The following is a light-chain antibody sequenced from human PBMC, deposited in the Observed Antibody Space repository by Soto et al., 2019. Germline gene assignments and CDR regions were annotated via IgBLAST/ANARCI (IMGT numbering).Light chain of an antibody. CDR2: GAS. CDR3: QQYNNWPL. Sequence: EIVMTQSPATLSVTPGERATLSCRASQSVSSNLAWYQQKPGQAPRLLIYGASTRATGIPARFSGSGSGTEFTLTISSLQSEDFAVYYCQQYNNWPLFGQGTLPEVK. J-gene: IGKJ5*01. V-gene: IGKV3-15*01. CDR1: QSVSSN.